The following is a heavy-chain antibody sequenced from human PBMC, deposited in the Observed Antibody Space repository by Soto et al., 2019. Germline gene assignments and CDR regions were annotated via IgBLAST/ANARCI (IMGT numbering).Heavy chain of an antibody. CDR3: ARDYYGSGSSDYYHYYGMDV. J-gene: IGHJ6*02. CDR1: GFTFSSYW. Sequence: GGSLRLSCAASGFTFSSYWMHWVRQAPGKGLVWVSRINSDGSSTSYAVSVKGRFTISRDNAKNTLYLQMNSLRAEDTAVYYCARDYYGSGSSDYYHYYGMDVWGQGTTVTVSS. V-gene: IGHV3-74*01. D-gene: IGHD3-10*01. CDR2: INSDGSST.